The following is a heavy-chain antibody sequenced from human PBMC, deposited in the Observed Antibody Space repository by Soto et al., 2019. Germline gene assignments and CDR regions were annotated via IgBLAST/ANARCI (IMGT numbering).Heavy chain of an antibody. V-gene: IGHV4-30-2*01. D-gene: IGHD4-4*01. Sequence: SETLSLTCAVSGGSISSGGYSWSWIRQPPGKGLEWIGYIYHSGSTYYNPSLKSRVTISVDRSKNQFSLKLSSVTAADTAVYYCARARRNTVTTYNWFDPWGPGTLVTVSS. J-gene: IGHJ5*02. CDR2: IYHSGST. CDR3: ARARRNTVTTYNWFDP. CDR1: GGSISSGGYS.